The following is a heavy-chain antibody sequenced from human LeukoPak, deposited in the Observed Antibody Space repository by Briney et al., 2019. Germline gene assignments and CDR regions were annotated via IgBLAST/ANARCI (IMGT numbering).Heavy chain of an antibody. J-gene: IGHJ6*02. CDR2: IIPIFGTA. CDR3: ARGTDFWSGYYGNYYYYGMDV. D-gene: IGHD3-3*01. CDR1: GGTFSSYA. V-gene: IGHV1-69*13. Sequence: GASVKVSCKASGGTFSSYAISWVRQAPGQGLEWMGGIIPIFGTANYAQKFQGRVTITADESTSTAYMELSSLRSEDTAVYYCARGTDFWSGYYGNYYYYGMDVWGQGTTVTVSS.